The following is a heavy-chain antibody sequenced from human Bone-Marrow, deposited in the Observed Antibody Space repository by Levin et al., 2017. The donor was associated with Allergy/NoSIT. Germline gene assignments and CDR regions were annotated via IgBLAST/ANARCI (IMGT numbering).Heavy chain of an antibody. CDR3: ARFDYNSGISY. CDR1: GFTVSNNQ. D-gene: IGHD3-10*01. CDR2: IYSGGSP. V-gene: IGHV3-53*01. Sequence: GGSLRLSCVVSGFTVSNNQMNWVRQAPGKGLEWVSVIYSGGSPYYADPVRGRVTVSRDSSENTVYLQMNSLRAEDTGLYYCARFDYNSGISYWGQGTLVTVSS. J-gene: IGHJ4*02.